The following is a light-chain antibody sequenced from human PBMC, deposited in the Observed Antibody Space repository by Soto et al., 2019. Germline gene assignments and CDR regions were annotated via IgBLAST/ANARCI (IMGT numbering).Light chain of an antibody. J-gene: IGLJ1*01. V-gene: IGLV2-11*01. CDR2: DVS. CDR1: SSEVGGYNY. Sequence: QSVLTQPPAVSGSPGQAVTISCTGTSSEVGGYNYVSWYQQHPGKAPKVMIYDVSKRPSGVPDRFSGSKSGNTASLTISGLLVEVEANYYSCSNAGSLDVVGTGTKVNVL. CDR3: CSNAGSLDV.